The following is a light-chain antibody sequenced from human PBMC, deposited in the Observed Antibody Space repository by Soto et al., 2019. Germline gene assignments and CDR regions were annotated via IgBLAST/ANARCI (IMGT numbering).Light chain of an antibody. CDR1: SSDVGSYNL. V-gene: IGLV2-23*02. CDR2: EVS. Sequence: QSVLTQPASVSGSPGQSITISCTGTSSDVGSYNLVSWYQQHPGKAPKLMIHEVSERPSGVSNRFSASKSGNTASLTISGLQAEDEADYYCCSYAGSSTSLYVFGTGTKVTVL. J-gene: IGLJ1*01. CDR3: CSYAGSSTSLYV.